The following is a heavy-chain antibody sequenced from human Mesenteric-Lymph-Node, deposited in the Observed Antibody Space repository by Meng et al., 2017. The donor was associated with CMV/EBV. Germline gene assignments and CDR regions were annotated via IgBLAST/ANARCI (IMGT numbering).Heavy chain of an antibody. J-gene: IGHJ4*02. CDR2: IIPIFGTA. CDR1: GGTLGSYA. CDR3: ASDLTRPGY. V-gene: IGHV1-69*05. D-gene: IGHD6-6*01. Sequence: KGSCKASGGTLGSYAFSWVRQAPGQGLEWMGGIIPIFGTANYAQKFQGRVTITTDESTSTAYMELSSLRSEDTAVYYCASDLTRPGYWGQGTLVTVSS.